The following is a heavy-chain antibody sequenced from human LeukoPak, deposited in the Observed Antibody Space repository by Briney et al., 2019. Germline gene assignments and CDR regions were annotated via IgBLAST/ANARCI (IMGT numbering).Heavy chain of an antibody. J-gene: IGHJ4*02. CDR1: GFTFSSYA. CDR3: ARDLEAANTYYFDY. D-gene: IGHD6-13*01. V-gene: IGHV3-66*01. Sequence: GGSLRLSCAASGFTFSSYAMSWVRQAPGKGLEWVSIISSAGTTYYADSVKGRFTISRDNSKNTVYLQVNSLRDEDTAVYYCARDLEAANTYYFDYWGQGTMVTVSS. CDR2: ISSAGTT.